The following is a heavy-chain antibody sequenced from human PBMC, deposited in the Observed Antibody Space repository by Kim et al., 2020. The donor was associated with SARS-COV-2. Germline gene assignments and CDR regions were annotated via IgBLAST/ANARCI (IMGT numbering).Heavy chain of an antibody. J-gene: IGHJ4*02. D-gene: IGHD2-8*01. Sequence: SGRGRFTISRDNAKNAVYLQMNSLRAEDTAVYYCARNGERGSSWPDLFVCWGQGTLVTVSS. CDR3: ARNGERGSSWPDLFVC. V-gene: IGHV3-11*06.